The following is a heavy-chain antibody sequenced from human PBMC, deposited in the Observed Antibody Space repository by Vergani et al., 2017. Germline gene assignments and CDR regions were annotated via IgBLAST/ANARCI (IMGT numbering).Heavy chain of an antibody. D-gene: IGHD6-6*01. CDR1: GGTISSYA. CDR3: AKESSSGPXRRGLRPGYYMDV. J-gene: IGHJ6*03. Sequence: QVQLVQSGAEVKKPGSSVKVSCKASGGTISSYAISWVRQAPGQGLEWMGENIPGFETGNSAQKFQGRVTITADEPTSTVFMELSSLTYEDTAVYYCAKESSSGPXRRGLRPGYYMDVWGKGTTVTVSS. V-gene: IGHV1-69*01. CDR2: NIPGFETG.